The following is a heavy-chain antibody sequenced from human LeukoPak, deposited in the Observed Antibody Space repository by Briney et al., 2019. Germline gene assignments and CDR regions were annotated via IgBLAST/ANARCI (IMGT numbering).Heavy chain of an antibody. Sequence: ASVKVSCKASGYTFTSYYMHWVRQAPGQGLEWMGIINPSGGSTSYAQKFQGRVTMTRDTSTSTVYMELSSLRSEDTAVYYCARGNRGSGYCSSTSCYGGSYFDYWGQGTLVTVSS. CDR3: ARGNRGSGYCSSTSCYGGSYFDY. CDR2: INPSGGST. CDR1: GYTFTSYY. D-gene: IGHD2-2*01. V-gene: IGHV1-46*01. J-gene: IGHJ4*02.